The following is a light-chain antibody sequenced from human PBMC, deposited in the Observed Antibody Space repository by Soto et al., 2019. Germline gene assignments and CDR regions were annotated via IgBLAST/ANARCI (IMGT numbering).Light chain of an antibody. CDR3: QSYDSSLSGWGV. V-gene: IGLV1-40*01. CDR2: GNS. CDR1: SSDIGAGYD. Sequence: QSVLTQPPSVSGAPGQRVTISCTGSSSDIGAGYDVHWYQQFPGTAPKLLIYGNSNRPSGVPDRFSGSKSATSASLAITGLQAEDEADYYCQSYDSSLSGWGVFGGGTKLTVL. J-gene: IGLJ2*01.